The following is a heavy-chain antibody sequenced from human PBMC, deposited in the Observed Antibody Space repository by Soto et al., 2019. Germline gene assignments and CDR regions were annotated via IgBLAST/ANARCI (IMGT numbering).Heavy chain of an antibody. CDR2: ISSSSSTI. J-gene: IGHJ4*02. CDR1: GFTFSSYS. D-gene: IGHD6-6*01. Sequence: GGSLRLSCAASGFTFSSYSMNWVRQAPGKGLEWVSYISSSSSTIYYADSVKGRFTISRDNAKNSLYLQMNSLRAEDTAVYYCARDSSSSHFDYWGQGTLVTVSS. V-gene: IGHV3-48*04. CDR3: ARDSSSSHFDY.